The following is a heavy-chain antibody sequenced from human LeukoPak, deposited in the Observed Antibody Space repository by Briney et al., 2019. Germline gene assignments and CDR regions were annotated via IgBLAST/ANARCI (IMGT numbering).Heavy chain of an antibody. CDR1: GYTFTSYD. CDR3: ARGGVGITIFGVLYYFDY. J-gene: IGHJ4*02. V-gene: IGHV1-8*01. CDR2: MNPNSGNT. D-gene: IGHD3-3*01. Sequence: ASVKVSCKASGYTFTSYDINWVRQATGQGLEWMGWMNPNSGNTGYAQKFQGRVTMTRNTSISTAYMELSSLRSEATAVYYCARGGVGITIFGVLYYFDYWGQGTLVTVSS.